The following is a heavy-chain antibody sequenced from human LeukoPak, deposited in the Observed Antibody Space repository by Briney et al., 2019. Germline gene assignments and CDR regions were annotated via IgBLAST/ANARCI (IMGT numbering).Heavy chain of an antibody. Sequence: GGSLRLSCAASGFTVRARYMYWVRQAPGKGLEWLSVIHSGGTTDYTVSVRGRFTISRDNSKNILYLQMNSLTTEDTAVYYCARSWDERLNFDYWGQGTLVTVSS. V-gene: IGHV3-66*02. D-gene: IGHD1-1*01. J-gene: IGHJ4*02. CDR2: IHSGGTT. CDR1: GFTVRARY. CDR3: ARSWDERLNFDY.